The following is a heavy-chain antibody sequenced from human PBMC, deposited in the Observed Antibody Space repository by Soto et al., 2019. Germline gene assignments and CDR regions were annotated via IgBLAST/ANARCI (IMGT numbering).Heavy chain of an antibody. CDR1: GGTFSSYT. Sequence: QVQLVQYGAEVKKPGSSVKVSCKASGGTFSSYTISWVRQAPGQGLEWMGRIIPILGIANYAQKFQGRVTINEDKSTRTANLELSTRTTEDTAVSYCATSTEARGYYYYYGMDVWGQGTTVTVSS. CDR3: ATSTEARGYYYYYGMDV. V-gene: IGHV1-69*02. D-gene: IGHD4-17*01. J-gene: IGHJ6*02. CDR2: IIPILGIA.